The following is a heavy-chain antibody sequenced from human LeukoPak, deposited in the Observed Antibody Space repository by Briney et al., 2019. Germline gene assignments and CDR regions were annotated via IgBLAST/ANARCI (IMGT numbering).Heavy chain of an antibody. CDR2: INSSCCTI. Sequence: SGVSVTLPCAASGFTFNRYSMIGPPHAPGKGREGILYINSSCCTIHYADSVKGRFTISRDNAKNSLYLQMNSLRADDTAVYYCARYREDYFDDWGQGTLVTVSS. CDR3: ARYREDYFDD. CDR1: GFTFNRYS. D-gene: IGHD3-16*02. J-gene: IGHJ4*02. V-gene: IGHV3-48*01.